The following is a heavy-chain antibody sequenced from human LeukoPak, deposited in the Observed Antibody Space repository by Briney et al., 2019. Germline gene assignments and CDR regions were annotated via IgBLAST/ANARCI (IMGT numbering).Heavy chain of an antibody. V-gene: IGHV1-18*01. CDR1: GYTFTSYG. CDR2: ISAYNGNT. D-gene: IGHD6-13*01. J-gene: IGHJ4*02. CDR3: ARDLDGVAAAGIVD. Sequence: ASVKVPCKASGYTFTSYGISWVRQAPGQGLEWMGWISAYNGNTNYALKLQGRVTMTTDTSTSTAYMELRSLRSDDTAVYYCARDLDGVAAAGIVDWGQGTLVTVSS.